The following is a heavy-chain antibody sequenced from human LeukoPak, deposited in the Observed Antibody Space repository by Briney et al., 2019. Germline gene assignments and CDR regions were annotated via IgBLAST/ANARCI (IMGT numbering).Heavy chain of an antibody. J-gene: IGHJ4*02. V-gene: IGHV1-69*01. CDR3: ARGMYTIFGVVIRGYYFDY. D-gene: IGHD3-3*01. Sequence: SVKVSCKASGGTFSSYAISWVRQAPGQGLEWMGGIIPIFGTANYAQKFQGRVTITADESTSTAYMELSSLRSEDTAVYYCARGMYTIFGVVIRGYYFDYWGQGTLVTVSS. CDR2: IIPIFGTA. CDR1: GGTFSSYA.